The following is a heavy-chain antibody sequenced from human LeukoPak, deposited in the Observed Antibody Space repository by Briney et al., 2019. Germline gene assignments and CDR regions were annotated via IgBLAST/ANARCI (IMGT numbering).Heavy chain of an antibody. Sequence: SGTLSLTCTVSGGSISSSSYYWGWIRQPPGKGLEWIGSIYYSGSTNYNPSLKSRGTISVDTPKNQFSLKLRSVTAADTAVYYCARREAQPMWGQGTMVTVSS. CDR2: IYYSGST. D-gene: IGHD2-2*01. CDR1: GGSISSSSYY. V-gene: IGHV4-39*07. J-gene: IGHJ3*02. CDR3: ARREAQPM.